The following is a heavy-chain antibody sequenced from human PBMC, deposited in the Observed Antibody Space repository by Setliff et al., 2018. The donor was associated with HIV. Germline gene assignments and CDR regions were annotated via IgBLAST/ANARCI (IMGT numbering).Heavy chain of an antibody. J-gene: IGHJ4*02. CDR3: ARYSTLTTNFDY. D-gene: IGHD4-17*01. CDR1: GYSIGSGSF. CDR2: IPHNGGT. Sequence: PSETLSLTCAVSGYSIGSGSFWGWIRQPPGKGLEWIAMIPHNGGTYYNPDPSLTGRVTISLDTSKNQFSLKLAFVTAADTAVYYCARYSTLTTNFDYWGQGTLVTVSS. V-gene: IGHV4-38-2*01.